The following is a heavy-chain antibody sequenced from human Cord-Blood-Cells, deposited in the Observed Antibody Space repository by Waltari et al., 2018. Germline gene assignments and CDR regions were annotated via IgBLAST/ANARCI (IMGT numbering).Heavy chain of an antibody. CDR1: GFPFRSSG. V-gene: IGHV3-30*18. Sequence: QVQLVESGGGVVQPGGSLSLSCEASGFPFRSSGINWVRQAPGKGLEWVAVISYDGSNKYYADSVKGRFTISRDNSKNTLYLQMNSLRAEDTAVYYCAKELTPDAFDIWGQGTMVTVSS. D-gene: IGHD7-27*01. CDR2: ISYDGSNK. CDR3: AKELTPDAFDI. J-gene: IGHJ3*02.